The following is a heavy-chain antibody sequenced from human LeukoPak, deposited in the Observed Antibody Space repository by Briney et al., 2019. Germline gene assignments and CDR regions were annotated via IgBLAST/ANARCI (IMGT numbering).Heavy chain of an antibody. CDR1: GGSFSGYY. D-gene: IGHD6-6*01. CDR3: ASNGIAARLFDY. Sequence: SVTLSLTCAVCGGSFSGYYWSWIRQPPGKGLEWIGEINHSGSTNYNPSLKSRVTISVDTSKNQFSLKLSSVTAADTAVYYCASNGIAARLFDYWGQGTLVTVSS. J-gene: IGHJ4*02. CDR2: INHSGST. V-gene: IGHV4-34*01.